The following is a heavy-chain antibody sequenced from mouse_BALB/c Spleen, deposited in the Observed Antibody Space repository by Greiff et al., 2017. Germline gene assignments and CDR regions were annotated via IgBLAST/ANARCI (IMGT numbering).Heavy chain of an antibody. J-gene: IGHJ1*01. CDR2: INPYNDGT. CDR1: GYTFTSYV. CDR3: ARCYDGYHWYFDV. D-gene: IGHD2-3*01. Sequence: VQLQQSGPELVKPGASVKMSCKASGYTFTSYVMHWVKQKPGQGLEWIGYINPYNDGTKYNEKFKGKATLTSDKSSSTAYMELSSLTSEDSAVYYCARCYDGYHWYFDVWGAGTTVTVSS. V-gene: IGHV1-14*01.